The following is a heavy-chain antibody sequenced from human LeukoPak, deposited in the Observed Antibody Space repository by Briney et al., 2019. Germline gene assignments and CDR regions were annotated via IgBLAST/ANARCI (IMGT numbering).Heavy chain of an antibody. CDR2: IIPIFGTA. J-gene: IGHJ4*02. D-gene: IGHD6-19*01. Sequence: SVKVSCKASGGTFISYAISWVRQAPGQGLEWMGGIIPIFGTANYAQKFQGRVTITTDESTSTAYMELSSLRSEDTAVYYCAREARSGWPTGDYWGQGTLVTVSS. CDR3: AREARSGWPTGDY. CDR1: GGTFISYA. V-gene: IGHV1-69*05.